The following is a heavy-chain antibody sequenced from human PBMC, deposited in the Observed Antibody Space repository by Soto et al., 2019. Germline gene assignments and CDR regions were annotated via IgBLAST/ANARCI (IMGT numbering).Heavy chain of an antibody. CDR1: GGSISSYY. CDR2: IYYSGST. CDR3: ARQNSGYDDYFDY. V-gene: IGHV4-59*08. D-gene: IGHD5-12*01. Sequence: SETLSLTCTVSGGSISSYYWSWIRQPPGKGLEWIGYIYYSGSTNYNPSLKSRVTISVDTSKNQFSLKLSFVTAADTAVYYCARQNSGYDDYFDYWGQGTLVTVSS. J-gene: IGHJ4*02.